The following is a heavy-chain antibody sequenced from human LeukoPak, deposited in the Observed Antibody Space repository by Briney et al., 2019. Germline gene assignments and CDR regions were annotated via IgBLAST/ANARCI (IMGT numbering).Heavy chain of an antibody. J-gene: IGHJ4*02. CDR1: GFTFSSYS. V-gene: IGHV3-21*01. Sequence: GGSLRLSCAASGFTFSSYSMNWVRQAPGKGLEWVSSISSSSSYIYYADSVKGRFTISRDNSKNTLYLQMNSLRAEDTAVYYCAKEFDSSGYFDYWGQGTLVTVS. D-gene: IGHD3-22*01. CDR2: ISSSSSYI. CDR3: AKEFDSSGYFDY.